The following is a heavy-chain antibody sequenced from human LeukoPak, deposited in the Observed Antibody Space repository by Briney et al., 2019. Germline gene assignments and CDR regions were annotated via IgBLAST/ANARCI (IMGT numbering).Heavy chain of an antibody. D-gene: IGHD3-10*01. CDR2: IYHSGST. CDR3: ARAPVTMVRGVIITNYYFDY. CDR1: GYSISSGYY. V-gene: IGHV4-38-2*02. Sequence: SETLSLTCTVSGYSISSGYYWGWIRQPPGKGLDWIGSIYHSGSTYYNPSLMSRVTISVDTSKNQFSLKLSSVTAADTAVYYCARAPVTMVRGVIITNYYFDYWGQGTLVTVSS. J-gene: IGHJ4*02.